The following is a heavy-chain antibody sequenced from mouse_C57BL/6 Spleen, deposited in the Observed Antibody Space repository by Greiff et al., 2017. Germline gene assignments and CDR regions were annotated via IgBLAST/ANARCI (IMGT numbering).Heavy chain of an antibody. CDR1: GYTFTSYW. V-gene: IGHV1-59*01. CDR3: ARRVGTSWYFDV. CDR2: IDPSDSYT. D-gene: IGHD4-1*01. Sequence: QVQLQQPGAELVRPGTSVKLSCKASGYTFTSYWMHWVKQRPGQGLEWIGVIDPSDSYTNYNQKFKGKATLTVDTSSSTAYMQLSSLTSEDSAVYYCARRVGTSWYFDVWGTGTTVTVSS. J-gene: IGHJ1*03.